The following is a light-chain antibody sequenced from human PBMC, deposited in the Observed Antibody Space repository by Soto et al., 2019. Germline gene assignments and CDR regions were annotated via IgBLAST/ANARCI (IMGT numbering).Light chain of an antibody. CDR3: SSYTSSSTLVV. V-gene: IGLV2-14*01. CDR1: SSDVGGYNY. CDR2: DVS. Sequence: QSALTQPDSVSGSPGQSITISCTGTSSDVGGYNYLSWYQQHPGQAPKLMIYDVSNRPPGVSSRFSGSKSGNTASLTISGLQADDEAEYYCSSYTSSSTLVVFGTGTKVTVL. J-gene: IGLJ1*01.